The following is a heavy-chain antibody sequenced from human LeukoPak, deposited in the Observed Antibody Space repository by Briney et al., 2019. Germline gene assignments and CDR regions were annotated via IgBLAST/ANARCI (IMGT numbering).Heavy chain of an antibody. V-gene: IGHV4-38-2*01. D-gene: IGHD3-3*01. CDR3: ARVPSGYYVDY. J-gene: IGHJ4*02. Sequence: PSETLSLTCAVSGYSISSGYYWGWIRQPPGKGLEWIGSIYHSGSTYYNPSLKSRVTISVGTSKNQFSLKLSSVTAADTAVYYCARVPSGYYVDYWGQGTLVTVSS. CDR1: GYSISSGYY. CDR2: IYHSGST.